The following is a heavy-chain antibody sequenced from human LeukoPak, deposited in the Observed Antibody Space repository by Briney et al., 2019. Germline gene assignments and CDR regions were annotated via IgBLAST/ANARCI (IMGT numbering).Heavy chain of an antibody. CDR1: GFTFSSYW. V-gene: IGHV3-7*01. CDR3: ARDHYYGSGSYSDY. CDR2: IKQDGSEK. J-gene: IGHJ4*02. Sequence: GGSLRLSCAASGFTFSSYWMSWARQAPGKGLEWVANIKQDGSEKYYVDSVKGRFTISRDNAKNSLYLQMNSLRAEDTAVYYCARDHYYGSGSYSDYWGQGTLVTVSS. D-gene: IGHD3-10*01.